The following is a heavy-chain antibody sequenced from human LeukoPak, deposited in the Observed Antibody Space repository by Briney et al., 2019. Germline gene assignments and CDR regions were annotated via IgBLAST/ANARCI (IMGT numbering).Heavy chain of an antibody. CDR2: IYHSGST. V-gene: IGHV4-4*02. CDR1: GGSISSSNW. Sequence: SETLSLTCAVSGGSISSSNWWSWVRQPPGKGLEWIGEIYHSGSTNYNPSLKSRVTISVDKSKNQFSLKLSSVTAADTAVYYCARHRRDGYISNAFDIWGQGTMVTVSS. J-gene: IGHJ3*02. D-gene: IGHD5-24*01. CDR3: ARHRRDGYISNAFDI.